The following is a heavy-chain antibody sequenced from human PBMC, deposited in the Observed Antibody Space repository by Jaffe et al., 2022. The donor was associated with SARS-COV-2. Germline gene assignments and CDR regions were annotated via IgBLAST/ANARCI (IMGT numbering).Heavy chain of an antibody. Sequence: EVQLLESGGGLVQPGESLRLSCAASGFTFSSYAVSWVRQAPGKGLEWVSTISAGGSNTFYADSVKGRFTISRDNSKNTLDVHMDRLSAADTAVYYCAKAPRGQLVPFDYWGRGTLVTVSS. CDR3: AKAPRGQLVPFDY. J-gene: IGHJ4*02. D-gene: IGHD6-6*01. CDR2: ISAGGSNT. CDR1: GFTFSSYA. V-gene: IGHV3-23*01.